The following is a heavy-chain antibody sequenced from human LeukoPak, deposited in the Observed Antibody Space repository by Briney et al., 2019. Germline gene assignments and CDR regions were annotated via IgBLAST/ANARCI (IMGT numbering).Heavy chain of an antibody. V-gene: IGHV4-39*07. Sequence: SETLSLTCTVSGGSISSSSYYWGWIRQPPGKGLEWIGSIYYSGSTYYNPSLKSRVTISVDTSKNQFSLKLSSVTAADTAVYYCAREMAGGYELSAFDIWGQGTMVTVSS. CDR2: IYYSGST. D-gene: IGHD5-12*01. J-gene: IGHJ3*02. CDR1: GGSISSSSYY. CDR3: AREMAGGYELSAFDI.